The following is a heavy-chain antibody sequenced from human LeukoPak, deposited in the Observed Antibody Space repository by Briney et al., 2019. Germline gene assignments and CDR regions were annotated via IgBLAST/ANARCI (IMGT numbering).Heavy chain of an antibody. CDR3: ARDDSTGYLYFDH. CDR1: GFTFSNYW. Sequence: GGSLRLSCVASGFTFSNYWMSWVRQAPGNGLEWVANVKEDGSEKYYVDSVKGRFTISRDNAKNSLYLQMNSLRAEDTAVYYCARDDSTGYLYFDHWGQGTLVTVSS. J-gene: IGHJ4*02. V-gene: IGHV3-7*03. CDR2: VKEDGSEK. D-gene: IGHD3-22*01.